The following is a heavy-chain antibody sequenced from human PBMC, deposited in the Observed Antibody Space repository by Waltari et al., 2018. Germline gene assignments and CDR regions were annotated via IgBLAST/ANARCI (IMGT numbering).Heavy chain of an antibody. J-gene: IGHJ3*02. D-gene: IGHD6-19*01. Sequence: QLQLQESGPGLVKPSETLSLTCTVSGGSISSSSYYWGWIRQPPGKGLEWSGRIYYSGCTDYSPSLKSRVTISVDTSKNQFSLKLSSVTAADTAVYYCAWPGSGWAGDAFDIWGQGTMVTVSS. V-gene: IGHV4-39*01. CDR2: IYYSGCT. CDR1: GGSISSSSYY. CDR3: AWPGSGWAGDAFDI.